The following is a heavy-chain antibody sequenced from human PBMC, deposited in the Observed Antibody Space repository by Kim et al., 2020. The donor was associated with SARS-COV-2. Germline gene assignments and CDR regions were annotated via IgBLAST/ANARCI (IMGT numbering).Heavy chain of an antibody. V-gene: IGHV4-34*01. D-gene: IGHD1-26*01. CDR3: ARYPAVGVRPGFDY. CDR2: INHSGST. CDR1: GGSFSGYY. Sequence: SETLSLTCAVYGGSFSGYYWSWIRQPPGKGLEWIGEINHSGSTNYNPSLKSRVTISVDTSKNQFSLKLSSVTAADTAVYYCARYPAVGVRPGFDYWGQGTLVTVSS. J-gene: IGHJ4*02.